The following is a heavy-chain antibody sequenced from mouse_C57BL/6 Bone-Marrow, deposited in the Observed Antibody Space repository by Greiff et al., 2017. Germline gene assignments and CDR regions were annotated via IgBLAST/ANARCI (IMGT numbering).Heavy chain of an antibody. V-gene: IGHV1-55*01. J-gene: IGHJ1*03. Sequence: QVQLQQPGAELVKPGASVKMSCKASGYPFPRYWITWVKQRPGQGLAWIGDLYPGSGSPNYNEKFKSKATLTVDTSSSTAYMQLSSLTSEDSAVYYCAQIAYYYGSSYWYFDVWGTGTTVTVSS. CDR1: GYPFPRYW. D-gene: IGHD1-1*01. CDR3: AQIAYYYGSSYWYFDV. CDR2: LYPGSGSP.